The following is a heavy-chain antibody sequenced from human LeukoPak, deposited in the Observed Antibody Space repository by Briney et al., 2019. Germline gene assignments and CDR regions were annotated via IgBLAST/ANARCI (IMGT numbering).Heavy chain of an antibody. CDR2: IKSKTDGGTT. D-gene: IGHD3-3*01. J-gene: IGHJ4*02. Sequence: PGGSLRLSCAASGFTFSNTWMSWVRQAPGKGLEWVGRIKSKTDGGTTDYAAPVKGRFTISRDDSKNTLYLQMNSLKTEDTALYYCAKDRIFGVVIIQYYFDYWGQGTLVTVSS. CDR1: GFTFSNTW. V-gene: IGHV3-15*01. CDR3: AKDRIFGVVIIQYYFDY.